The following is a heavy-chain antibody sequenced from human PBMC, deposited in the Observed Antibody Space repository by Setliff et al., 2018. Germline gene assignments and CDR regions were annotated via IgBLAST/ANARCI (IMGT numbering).Heavy chain of an antibody. CDR2: TSNNNAKT. CDR1: GYNFSSYG. J-gene: IGHJ6*02. Sequence: GASVKVSCKASGYNFSSYGISYGITWVRQAPGQGLEWMGWTSNNNAKTHYAQKFQGRVTLTTDTPTNTAYMEMGGLRSDDTAVYYCARDGDGMDVWGQGTTVTVSS. V-gene: IGHV1-18*01. CDR3: ARDGDGMDV. D-gene: IGHD3-3*01.